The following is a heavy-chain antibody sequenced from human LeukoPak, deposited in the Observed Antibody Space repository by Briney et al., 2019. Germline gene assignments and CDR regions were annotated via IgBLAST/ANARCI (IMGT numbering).Heavy chain of an antibody. V-gene: IGHV3-23*01. J-gene: IGHJ3*02. CDR3: AKALFTGDYDGSDAFDI. CDR2: ISGSGGST. CDR1: GFTFSGYA. D-gene: IGHD4-17*01. Sequence: GGSLRLSCAASGFTFSGYAMSWVRQAPGKGLEWVSAISGSGGSTYYADSVKGRFTISRDNSKNTLYLQMNSLRAEDTAVYYCAKALFTGDYDGSDAFDIWGQGTMVTVSS.